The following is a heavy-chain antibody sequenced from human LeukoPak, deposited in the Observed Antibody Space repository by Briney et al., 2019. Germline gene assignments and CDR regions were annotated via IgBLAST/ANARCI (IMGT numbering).Heavy chain of an antibody. D-gene: IGHD3-10*01. CDR1: GGSFSGYY. CDR2: INHSGST. Sequence: SETLSLTCAVYGGSFSGYYWSWIRQPPGKGLEWIGEINHSGSTNYNPSLKSRVTISVDTSKNQFSLKLSSVTAADTAVYYCARQYYYGFDYWGQGTLVTVSS. J-gene: IGHJ4*02. CDR3: ARQYYYGFDY. V-gene: IGHV4-34*01.